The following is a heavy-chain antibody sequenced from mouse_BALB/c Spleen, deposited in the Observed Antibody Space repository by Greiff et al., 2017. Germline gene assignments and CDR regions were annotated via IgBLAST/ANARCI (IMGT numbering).Heavy chain of an antibody. D-gene: IGHD4-1*01. J-gene: IGHJ2*01. CDR2: IRLKSNNYAT. V-gene: IGHV6-6*02. Sequence: EVNVVESGGGLVQPGGSMKLSCVASGFTFSNYWMNWVRQSPEKGLEWVAEIRLKSNNYATHYAESVKGRFTISRDDSKSSVYLQMNNLRAEDTGIYYCTRLTGTYYFDYWGQGTTLTVSS. CDR1: GFTFSNYW. CDR3: TRLTGTYYFDY.